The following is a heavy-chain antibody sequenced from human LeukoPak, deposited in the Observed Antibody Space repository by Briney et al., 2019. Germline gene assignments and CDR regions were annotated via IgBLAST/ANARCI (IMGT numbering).Heavy chain of an antibody. CDR2: IVVGSGNT. J-gene: IGHJ6*02. D-gene: IGHD3-10*01. Sequence: SVKVSCKASGFTFTSSAVQWVRQARGQRLEWIGWIVVGSGNTNYAQKFQERVTITRDMSTSTAYMELSSLRSEDTAVYYCARGRDYGSGSYTYYYGMDVWGQGTTVTVSS. CDR3: ARGRDYGSGSYTYYYGMDV. CDR1: GFTFTSSA. V-gene: IGHV1-58*01.